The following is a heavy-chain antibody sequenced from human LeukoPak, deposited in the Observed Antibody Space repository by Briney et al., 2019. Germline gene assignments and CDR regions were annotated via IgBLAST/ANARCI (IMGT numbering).Heavy chain of an antibody. J-gene: IGHJ6*03. Sequence: SETLPLTCTVSGGSISSSSYYWGWIRQPPGKGLEWIGSIYYSGSTYYNPSLKSRVTISVDTSKNQFSLKLSSVTVADTTVYYCARSYGTYYFYMDVWGKGTTVTVSS. CDR1: GGSISSSSYY. CDR2: IYYSGST. CDR3: ARSYGTYYFYMDV. V-gene: IGHV4-39*07. D-gene: IGHD4-17*01.